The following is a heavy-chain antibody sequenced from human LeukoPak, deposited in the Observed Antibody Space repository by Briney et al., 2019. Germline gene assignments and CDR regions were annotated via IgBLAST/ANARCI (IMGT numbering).Heavy chain of an antibody. Sequence: PSETLSLTCTVSDDSISSYYWSWIRQPPGKGLEWIGYIYYSGDTSYNPSLKSRVTISVDTSKTQFSLKLSSVTAADTAVYYCARVLGSYYYGAGWFDSWGQGTQVTVSS. V-gene: IGHV4-59*01. CDR1: DDSISSYY. D-gene: IGHD3-10*01. CDR3: ARVLGSYYYGAGWFDS. CDR2: IYYSGDT. J-gene: IGHJ5*01.